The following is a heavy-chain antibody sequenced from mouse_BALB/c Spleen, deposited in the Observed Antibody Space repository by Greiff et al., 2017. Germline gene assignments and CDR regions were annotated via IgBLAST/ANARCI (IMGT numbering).Heavy chain of an antibody. D-gene: IGHD2-2*01. CDR3: ARYGYDGYYFDY. CDR2: ISYSGST. V-gene: IGHV3-8*02. Sequence: EVQLVESGPSLVKPSQTLSLTCSVTGDSITSGYWNWIRKFPGNKLEYMGYISYSGSTYYNPSLKSRISITRDTSKNQYYLQLNSVTTEDTATYYCARYGYDGYYFDYWGQGTTLTVSS. CDR1: GDSITSGY. J-gene: IGHJ2*01.